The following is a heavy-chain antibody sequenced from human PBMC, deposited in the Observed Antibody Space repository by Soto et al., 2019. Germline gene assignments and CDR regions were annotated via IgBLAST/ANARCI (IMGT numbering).Heavy chain of an antibody. CDR3: ARVGHFTGWFDS. CDR1: GYTFTIYG. Sequence: QVQLVQSGAEVKKPGASVKVSCKASGYTFTIYGISWVRRAPGQGLEWMGWSSAYNGDTNYAQKYQGRVTMTTDTSTSTGYMELRSMRFDDTAVYYCARVGHFTGWFDSWGQETLVTVSS. CDR2: SSAYNGDT. D-gene: IGHD1-26*01. J-gene: IGHJ5*01. V-gene: IGHV1-18*04.